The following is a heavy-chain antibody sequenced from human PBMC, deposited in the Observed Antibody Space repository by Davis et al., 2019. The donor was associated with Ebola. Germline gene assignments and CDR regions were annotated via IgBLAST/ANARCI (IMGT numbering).Heavy chain of an antibody. Sequence: GESLKISCAASGFTFSDHYMDWVRQAPGKGLEWVGRPKKKGNSYTVEYAASVRGRFTISRDDSKNSLYLQMNSLKTEDTAVYYCVRLTSDYYPDYWGQGTLVTVSS. V-gene: IGHV3-72*01. CDR2: PKKKGNSYTV. CDR1: GFTFSDHY. CDR3: VRLTSDYYPDY. D-gene: IGHD3-22*01. J-gene: IGHJ4*02.